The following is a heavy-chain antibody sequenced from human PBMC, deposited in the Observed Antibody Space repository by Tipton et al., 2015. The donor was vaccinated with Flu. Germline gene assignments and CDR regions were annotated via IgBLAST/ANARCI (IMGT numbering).Heavy chain of an antibody. CDR1: GGSISSYY. CDR2: IYTSGST. V-gene: IGHV4-4*07. D-gene: IGHD3-3*01. J-gene: IGHJ4*02. CDR3: ARGCDFWSGGEYYFDY. Sequence: TLSLTYTVSGGSISSYYWSWIRQPAGKGLEWIGRIYTSGSTNYNPSLKSRVTMSVDTSKNQFSLKLSSVTAADTAVYYCARGCDFWSGGEYYFDYWGQGTLVTVSS.